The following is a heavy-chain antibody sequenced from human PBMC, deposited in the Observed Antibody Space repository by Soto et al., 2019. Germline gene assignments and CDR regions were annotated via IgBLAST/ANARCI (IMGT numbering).Heavy chain of an antibody. V-gene: IGHV3-53*01. J-gene: IGHJ4*02. Sequence: GGSLSLSCAASGFTVSSNYMSWVRQAPGKGLEWVSVIYSGGSTYYADSVKGRFTISRDNSKNTLYLQMNSLRAEDTAVYYCARGSRDYDFWSGYYYFDYWGQGTLVTVSS. CDR2: IYSGGST. CDR1: GFTVSSNY. D-gene: IGHD3-3*01. CDR3: ARGSRDYDFWSGYYYFDY.